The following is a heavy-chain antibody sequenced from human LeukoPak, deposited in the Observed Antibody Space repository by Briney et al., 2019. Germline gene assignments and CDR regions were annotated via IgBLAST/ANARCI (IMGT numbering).Heavy chain of an antibody. Sequence: GESLKISCKGSGYSFTSYRISWVRQMPGKGLEWMGRIDPSDSYTNYSPSFQGHVTIPADKSISTAYLQWSSLKASDTAMYYCAGNSGYDYYYYGMDVWGQGTTVTVSS. V-gene: IGHV5-10-1*01. CDR1: GYSFTSYR. CDR2: IDPSDSYT. J-gene: IGHJ6*02. D-gene: IGHD5-12*01. CDR3: AGNSGYDYYYYGMDV.